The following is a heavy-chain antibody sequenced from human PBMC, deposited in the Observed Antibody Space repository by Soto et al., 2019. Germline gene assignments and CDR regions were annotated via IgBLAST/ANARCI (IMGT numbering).Heavy chain of an antibody. CDR3: ARDGDPGYSFWSGPLGGGRFDP. CDR2: IVPLFGTA. J-gene: IGHJ5*02. Sequence: QVQLVQSGAEVKEPGSSVNVSCKTSGGTFGNTAVTWVRQVPGQGLEWIGGIVPLFGTANYAQKLRGRVMITADESTSTAYMDLSSLRSDETAIYYCARDGDPGYSFWSGPLGGGRFDPWGQGTLVTVSS. D-gene: IGHD3-3*01. V-gene: IGHV1-69*12. CDR1: GGTFGNTA.